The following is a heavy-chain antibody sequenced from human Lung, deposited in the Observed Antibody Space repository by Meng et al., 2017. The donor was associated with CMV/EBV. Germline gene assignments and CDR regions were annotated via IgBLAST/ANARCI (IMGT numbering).Heavy chain of an antibody. CDR2: IRFDGGNK. Sequence: QLQLVESXXGVVEPGGXPRLSCAASGFSFSSYGMHWVSQAPGKGLEWVAFIRFDGGNKEYVDSVKGRFTISRDNSKITLYLQMNSLRTEDTAVYYCAKEGPSGSYRPAAGFFDYWGQGTLVTVSS. CDR3: AKEGPSGSYRPAAGFFDY. CDR1: GFSFSSYG. J-gene: IGHJ4*02. V-gene: IGHV3-30*02. D-gene: IGHD1-26*01.